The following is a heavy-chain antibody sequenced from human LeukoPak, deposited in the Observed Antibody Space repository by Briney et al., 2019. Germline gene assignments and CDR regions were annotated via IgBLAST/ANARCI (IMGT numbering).Heavy chain of an antibody. CDR2: ISGGTT. V-gene: IGHV3-49*03. CDR1: GFTFGDYL. D-gene: IGHD6-19*01. J-gene: IGHJ4*02. CDR3: SRGSGWLSVY. Sequence: GRSLRLSCTVSGFTFGDYLMSWFRQAPGKGLEWIGFISGGTTEYAASVKGRFTISRDDSTSIAYLQMNSLTTEDTAVYYCSRGSGWLSVYWGQGALVTVSS.